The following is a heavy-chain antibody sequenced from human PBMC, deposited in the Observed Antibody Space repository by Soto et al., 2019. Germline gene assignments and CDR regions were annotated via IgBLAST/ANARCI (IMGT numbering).Heavy chain of an antibody. Sequence: QITLKESGPPLVKPTQTLTLTCTFSGFSLSTSGVSVGWIRQPPGKALEWLALIYGDDAKRYSPSLKSRLTIATDTSKNQVLLTMTNKDPVATATYSCAHIGSGSYYNRNGMDVWGQGPTLTVSS. D-gene: IGHD3-10*01. CDR1: GFSLSTSGVS. CDR2: IYGDDAK. CDR3: AHIGSGSYYNRNGMDV. V-gene: IGHV2-5*02. J-gene: IGHJ6*02.